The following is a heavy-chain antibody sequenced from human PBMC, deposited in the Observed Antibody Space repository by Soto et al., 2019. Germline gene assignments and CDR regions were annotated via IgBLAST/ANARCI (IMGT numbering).Heavy chain of an antibody. J-gene: IGHJ6*02. CDR2: ISSSSTYI. V-gene: IGHV3-21*02. D-gene: IGHD3-10*01. CDR1: GFSFSTYS. Sequence: EVQLVESGGGLVKPGGSLRLSCEASGFSFSTYSMSWVRQAPGKGLEWVSSISSSSTYIFYADAVKGRFTISRDNAKSSLHLQMNSLRAEDTAVYFCASSSPLSISGGPHGMDVWGQGTTVTVSS. CDR3: ASSSPLSISGGPHGMDV.